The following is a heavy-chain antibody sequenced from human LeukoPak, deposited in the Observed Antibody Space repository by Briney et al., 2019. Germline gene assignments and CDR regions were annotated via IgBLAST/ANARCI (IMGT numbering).Heavy chain of an antibody. CDR1: GYTFTSYY. Sequence: ASVKVSRKASGYTFTSYYMHWVRQAPGQGLEWMGIINPSGGSTSYAQKFQGRVTVTRDMSTSTVYMGLSSLRSEDTAVYYCARGEDNWNYSYYYYMDVWGKGTTVTVSS. D-gene: IGHD1-7*01. CDR2: INPSGGST. CDR3: ARGEDNWNYSYYYYMDV. V-gene: IGHV1-46*01. J-gene: IGHJ6*03.